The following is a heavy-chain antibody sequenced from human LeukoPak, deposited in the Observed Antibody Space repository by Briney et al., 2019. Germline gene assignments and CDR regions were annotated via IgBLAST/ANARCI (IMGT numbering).Heavy chain of an antibody. J-gene: IGHJ4*02. CDR3: ARGGIAVAGNGFDY. D-gene: IGHD6-19*01. CDR2: VYYSGTT. Sequence: PSETLSLTCTVSGYSISSGYYWGWIRQPPGKALGWIGSVYYSGTTSYNPSLKSRVTMSVDSSKNQFSLRLTSVTAADTAVYYCARGGIAVAGNGFDYWGQGTLVTVSS. V-gene: IGHV4-38-2*02. CDR1: GYSISSGYY.